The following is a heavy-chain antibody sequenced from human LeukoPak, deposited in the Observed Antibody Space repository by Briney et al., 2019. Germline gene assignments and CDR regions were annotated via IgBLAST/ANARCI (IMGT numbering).Heavy chain of an antibody. V-gene: IGHV4-38-2*02. CDR2: IYHSGNT. CDR1: GYSISSGYY. J-gene: IGHJ5*02. Sequence: SETLSLTCTVAGYSISSGYYWGWIRQSPGKGLEWIGSIYHSGNTYYNPSLKSRVTISVDTSKNQFSLRLSSVTAADTAVYYCTRPTYRTGWFDPWGQGTLVTVSS. D-gene: IGHD1-1*01. CDR3: TRPTYRTGWFDP.